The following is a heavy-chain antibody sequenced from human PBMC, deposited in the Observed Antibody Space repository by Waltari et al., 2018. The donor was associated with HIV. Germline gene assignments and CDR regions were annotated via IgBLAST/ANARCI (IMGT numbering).Heavy chain of an antibody. Sequence: QVQLVQSGAEVKKPGASVKVSCKASGYIFTSYDINWVRQAPGQGLEWMGLMNTNIGNTGYAQRFQGRVTMTRDTSINTAYMELSSLRSDDTAVYYCARGLTWSGYWHFDYWGQGTLVTVSS. CDR2: MNTNIGNT. CDR1: GYIFTSYD. CDR3: ARGLTWSGYWHFDY. J-gene: IGHJ4*02. D-gene: IGHD3-3*01. V-gene: IGHV1-8*01.